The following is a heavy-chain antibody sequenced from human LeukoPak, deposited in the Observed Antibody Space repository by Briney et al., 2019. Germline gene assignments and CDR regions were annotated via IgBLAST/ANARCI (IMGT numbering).Heavy chain of an antibody. V-gene: IGHV3-53*01. CDR1: GFTVSSNY. J-gene: IGHJ4*02. CDR3: AKEQGWFGECSTY. CDR2: IYSGGRT. Sequence: GGSLRLSCAASGFTVSSNYMSWVRQVPGKGLEWVSVIYSGGRTYYADSVKGRFTISRDNSKNTLYLQMDSLRADDTALYYCAKEQGWFGECSTYWGQGTLVTVSS. D-gene: IGHD3-10*01.